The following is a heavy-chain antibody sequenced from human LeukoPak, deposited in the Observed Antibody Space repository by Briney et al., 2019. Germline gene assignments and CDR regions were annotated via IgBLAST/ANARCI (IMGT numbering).Heavy chain of an antibody. V-gene: IGHV3-30*03. J-gene: IGHJ4*02. CDR3: ARASDYGDHFDY. Sequence: GRSLRLSCAASGFTFSSYGMHWVRQAPGKGLEWVAVISYDGSNKYYADSVKGRFTISRDNSKNTLYLQMNSLRAEDTAVYYCARASDYGDHFDYWGQGTLVTVSS. CDR1: GFTFSSYG. D-gene: IGHD4-17*01. CDR2: ISYDGSNK.